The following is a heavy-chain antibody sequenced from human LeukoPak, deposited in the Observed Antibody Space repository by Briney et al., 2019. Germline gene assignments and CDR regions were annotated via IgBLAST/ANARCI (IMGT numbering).Heavy chain of an antibody. CDR1: GYSISSGYY. CDR3: ARVLTVYAIGYYMDV. V-gene: IGHV4-38-2*01. D-gene: IGHD2-8*01. J-gene: IGHJ6*03. CDR2: IYHSGST. Sequence: PSETLPLTCAVSGYSISSGYYWGWIRQPPGKGLEWIGSIYHSGSTYYNPSLKSRVTISVDTSKNQFSLKLSSVTAADTAVYYCARVLTVYAIGYYMDVWGKGTTVTVSS.